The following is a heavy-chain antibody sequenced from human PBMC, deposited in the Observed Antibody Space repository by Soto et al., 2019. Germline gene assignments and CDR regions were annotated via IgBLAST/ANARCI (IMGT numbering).Heavy chain of an antibody. D-gene: IGHD6-19*01. V-gene: IGHV1-2*02. Sequence: ASVKVSCKASGYTFTGYYMHWVRQAPGQGLEWMGWINPNSGGTNYAQKFQGRVTMTRDTSISTAYMELSRLRSDDTAVYYCARDIWLVKRGARAYFDYWGQGTLVTVSS. CDR2: INPNSGGT. CDR1: GYTFTGYY. J-gene: IGHJ4*02. CDR3: ARDIWLVKRGARAYFDY.